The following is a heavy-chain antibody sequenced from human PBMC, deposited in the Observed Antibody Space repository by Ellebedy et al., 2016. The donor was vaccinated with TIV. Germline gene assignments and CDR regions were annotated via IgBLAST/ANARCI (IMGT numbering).Heavy chain of an antibody. CDR1: GFNFRSYW. D-gene: IGHD4-17*01. CDR2: IRQEGDEI. V-gene: IGHV3-7*01. Sequence: PGGSLRLSCAAPGFNFRSYWMTWVRQAPGKGLEWVAKIRQEGDEIYYVESVKGRFTISRDNAKNLLFLQMNSLRVEDTAVYYCARRACYGEYAVQVNPWFDPWGQGTLVTVSP. CDR3: ARRACYGEYAVQVNPWFDP. J-gene: IGHJ5*02.